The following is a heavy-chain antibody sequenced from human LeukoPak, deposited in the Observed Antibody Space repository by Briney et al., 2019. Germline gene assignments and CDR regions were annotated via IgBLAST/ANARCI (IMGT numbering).Heavy chain of an antibody. CDR3: ATRRYSSGWYPY. CDR1: GGSFSGYY. CDR2: INHSGST. J-gene: IGHJ4*02. Sequence: PSETLSLTCAVYGGSFSGYYWSWIRQPPGKGLEWIGEINHSGSTNYNPSLKSRVTISVDTSKNQFSLKLSSVTAADTAVYYCATRRYSSGWYPYWGQGTLVTVSS. V-gene: IGHV4-34*01. D-gene: IGHD6-19*01.